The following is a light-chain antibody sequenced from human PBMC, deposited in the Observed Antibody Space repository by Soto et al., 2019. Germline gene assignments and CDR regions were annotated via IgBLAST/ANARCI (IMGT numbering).Light chain of an antibody. Sequence: EIVLTQSPGTMSVSPGERVTLSCRASQSVSSNFLAWHQQKAGQAPRLLIYGASSRAGGIPDRFRGSGSGTDFTLTIYSLEPEDCAVYYCQQFSSYPLTFGGGTKVEIK. V-gene: IGKV3-20*01. CDR3: QQFSSYPLT. CDR1: QSVSSNF. J-gene: IGKJ4*01. CDR2: GAS.